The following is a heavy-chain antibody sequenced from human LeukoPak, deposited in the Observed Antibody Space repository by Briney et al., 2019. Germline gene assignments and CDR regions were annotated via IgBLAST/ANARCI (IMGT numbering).Heavy chain of an antibody. CDR2: ISYDGSNK. CDR1: GFTFSSYA. CDR3: ARGSFYCSSTSCLYYFDH. Sequence: GGSLRLSCAASGFTFSSYAMHWVRQAPGKGLEWVAVISYDGSNKYYADSVKGRFTISRDNSKNTLYLQMNSLRAEDTAVYYCARGSFYCSSTSCLYYFDHWGQGTLVTVSS. V-gene: IGHV3-30*04. J-gene: IGHJ4*02. D-gene: IGHD2-2*01.